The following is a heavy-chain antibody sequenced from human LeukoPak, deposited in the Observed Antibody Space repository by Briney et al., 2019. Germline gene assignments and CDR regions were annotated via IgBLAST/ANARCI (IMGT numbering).Heavy chain of an antibody. J-gene: IGHJ4*02. D-gene: IGHD3-10*01. CDR3: ARDHPGSLDY. Sequence: SETLSLTCTVSGGSISSYYWSWIRQPPGKGLEWIGYIYYSGSTNYNPSLKSRVTISVDTSKNQFSLKLSSVTAADTAVYYCARDHPGSLDYWGQGTLVTVSS. CDR1: GGSISSYY. V-gene: IGHV4-59*12. CDR2: IYYSGST.